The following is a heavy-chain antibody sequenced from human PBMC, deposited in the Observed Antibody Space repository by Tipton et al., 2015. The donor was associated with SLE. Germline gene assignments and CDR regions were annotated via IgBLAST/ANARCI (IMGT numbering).Heavy chain of an antibody. D-gene: IGHD2-15*01. CDR3: ARKYCSGGSCSYFDY. CDR1: GGSISSYY. CDR2: SYTSGST. Sequence: TLSLTCTVSGGSISSYYWSWIRQPAGKGLEWIGRSYTSGSTNYNPSLKSRVTMSVDTSKTQFSLKLSSVTAADTAVYYCARKYCSGGSCSYFDYWGQGTLVTVSS. J-gene: IGHJ4*02. V-gene: IGHV4-4*07.